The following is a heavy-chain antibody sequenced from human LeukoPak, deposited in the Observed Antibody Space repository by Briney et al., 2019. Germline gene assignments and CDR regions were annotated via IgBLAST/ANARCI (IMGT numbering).Heavy chain of an antibody. Sequence: GASVKVSCQASGYTFTSYYMHWVRQAPGQGLEWMGIINPSGGSTSYAQKFQGRVTITTDESTSTAYMELSSLRSEDTAVYYCASTVPLTDGYCSGGSCYSVLDVWGKGTTVTVSS. J-gene: IGHJ6*04. CDR3: ASTVPLTDGYCSGGSCYSVLDV. D-gene: IGHD2-15*01. V-gene: IGHV1-46*01. CDR2: INPSGGST. CDR1: GYTFTSYY.